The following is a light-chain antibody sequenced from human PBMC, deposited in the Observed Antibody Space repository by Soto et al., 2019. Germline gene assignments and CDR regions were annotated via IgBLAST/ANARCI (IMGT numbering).Light chain of an antibody. CDR2: TND. V-gene: IGLV1-44*01. CDR1: RSNFGSNP. CDR3: AAWDASLSAWV. Sequence: QSVLTQPPSASGTPGQRVTISCSGSRSNFGSNPVNWYQQLPGAAPKLLIYTNDQRPSRVPDRFSGSKSGTSASLAISGLQSEDAADYYCAAWDASLSAWVFGGGTKVTAL. J-gene: IGLJ3*02.